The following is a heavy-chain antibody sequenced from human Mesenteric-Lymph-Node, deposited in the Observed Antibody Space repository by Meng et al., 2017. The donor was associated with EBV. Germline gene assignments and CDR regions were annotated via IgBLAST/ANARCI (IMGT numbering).Heavy chain of an antibody. CDR3: ARGPSLDFYGSGSYYPS. CDR1: GFSLGAYS. CDR2: ISSTSTTV. J-gene: IGHJ4*02. D-gene: IGHD3-10*01. V-gene: IGHV3-21*01. Sequence: EVQLMESGGGLVKPGGSLRLSWAASGFSLGAYSMNWVRQAPGKGLEWVSSISSTSTTVKYADSVKGRFTISRDNAENSLYLQMNSLRAEDTAIYYCARGPSLDFYGSGSYYPSWGQGTLVTVSS.